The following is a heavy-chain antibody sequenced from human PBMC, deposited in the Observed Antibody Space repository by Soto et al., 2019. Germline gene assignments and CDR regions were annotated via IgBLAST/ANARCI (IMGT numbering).Heavy chain of an antibody. J-gene: IGHJ4*02. CDR2: ISYDGSNK. CDR3: ARDGGMTTVTCGYY. Sequence: PGGSLRLSCVASGFTFSSYAMHWVRQAPGKGLEWVAVISYDGSNKYYADSVKGRFTISRDNSKNTLYLQMNSLRAEDTAVYYCARDGGMTTVTCGYYWGQGTLVTVSS. V-gene: IGHV3-30-3*01. CDR1: GFTFSSYA. D-gene: IGHD4-17*01.